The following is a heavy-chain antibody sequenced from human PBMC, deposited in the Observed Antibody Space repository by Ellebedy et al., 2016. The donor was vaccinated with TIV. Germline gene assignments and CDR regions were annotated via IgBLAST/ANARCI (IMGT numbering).Heavy chain of an antibody. Sequence: ASVKVSXKASGHSFTSYGIHWVRRAPGQSLEWMGWINTGNDNTKYSQKLQGRVTITRDYMELSGLMSEDTAVYYCATREWQDPMDVWGQGTTVTVSS. CDR3: ATREWQDPMDV. V-gene: IGHV1-3*04. CDR1: GHSFTSYG. D-gene: IGHD3-3*01. CDR2: INTGNDNT. J-gene: IGHJ6*02.